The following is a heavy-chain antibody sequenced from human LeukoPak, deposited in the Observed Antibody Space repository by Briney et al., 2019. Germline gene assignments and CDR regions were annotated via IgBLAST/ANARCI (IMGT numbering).Heavy chain of an antibody. CDR2: ISGSGGST. CDR1: GGSFSGYY. CDR3: AKVIDYDSSGYYPLTY. V-gene: IGHV3-23*01. D-gene: IGHD3-22*01. Sequence: ASETLSLTCAVYGGSFSGYYWSWVRQAPGKGLEWVSAISGSGGSTYYADSVKGRFTISRDNSKNTLYLQMNSLRAEDTAVYYCAKVIDYDSSGYYPLTYWGQGTLVTVSS. J-gene: IGHJ4*02.